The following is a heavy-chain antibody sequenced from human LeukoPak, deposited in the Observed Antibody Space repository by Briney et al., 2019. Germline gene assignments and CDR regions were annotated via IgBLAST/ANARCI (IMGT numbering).Heavy chain of an antibody. J-gene: IGHJ4*02. Sequence: SQTLSLTCTVSGGSISSGDYYWSWIRQPPGKGLEWIGYIYYSGSAYYNPSLKSRVTISVDTSKNQFSLKLSSLTAADTAVYYCARDSGYYDSSGYYRNTRNVDYWGQGTLVTVSS. CDR1: GGSISSGDYY. V-gene: IGHV4-30-4*08. D-gene: IGHD3-22*01. CDR3: ARDSGYYDSSGYYRNTRNVDY. CDR2: IYYSGSA.